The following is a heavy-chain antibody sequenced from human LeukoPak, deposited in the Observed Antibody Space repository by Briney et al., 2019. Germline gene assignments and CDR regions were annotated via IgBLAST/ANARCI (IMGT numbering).Heavy chain of an antibody. V-gene: IGHV3-NL1*01. Sequence: GGSLRLSCAASGFTFRNYAMHWVRQAPGKGLEWVSMIYTGGSPYYADSVKGRFTISRDNSKNTLNLQMNSLRVEDTAVYYCVPLTDGSVVQWGQGTLVTVSS. D-gene: IGHD3-10*01. J-gene: IGHJ4*02. CDR1: GFTFRNYA. CDR3: VPLTDGSVVQ. CDR2: IYTGGSP.